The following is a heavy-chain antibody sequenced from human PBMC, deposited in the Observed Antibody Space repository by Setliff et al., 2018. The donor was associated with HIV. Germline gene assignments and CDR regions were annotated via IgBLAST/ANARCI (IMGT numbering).Heavy chain of an antibody. CDR2: INWNGGSI. CDR1: GGSISSGGYY. CDR3: ARVRYSSS. D-gene: IGHD6-13*01. J-gene: IGHJ6*02. V-gene: IGHV3-20*01. Sequence: ASETLSLTCTVSGGSISSGGYYWSWIRQHPGKGLEWVAGINWNGGSINYADSVKGRFTISRDNAKNSLYLQMNSLSAEDTALYHCARVRYSSSWGQGTTVTVSS.